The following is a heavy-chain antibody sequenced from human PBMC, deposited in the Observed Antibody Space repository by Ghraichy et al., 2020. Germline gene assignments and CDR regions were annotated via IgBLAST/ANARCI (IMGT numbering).Heavy chain of an antibody. CDR3: AKDPASSGYYYYFDY. Sequence: GGSLRLSCAASGFTFSSYAMSWVRQAPGKGLEWVSAISGSGGSTYYADSVKGRFTISRDNSKNTLYLQMNSLRAEDTAVYYCAKDPASSGYYYYFDYWGQGTLVTVSS. D-gene: IGHD3-3*01. J-gene: IGHJ4*02. CDR2: ISGSGGST. V-gene: IGHV3-23*01. CDR1: GFTFSSYA.